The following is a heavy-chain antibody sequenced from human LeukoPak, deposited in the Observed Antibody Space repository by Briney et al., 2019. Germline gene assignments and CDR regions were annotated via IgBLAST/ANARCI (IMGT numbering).Heavy chain of an antibody. Sequence: ASVKVSCKASGYTFTSYDSNWVRQATGQGLEWMGWMNPNSGNTGYAQKFQGRVTMTRNTSISPAYMELSSLRSEDTAVYYCARGPYYDFWSGYYHYYYYGMDVWGQGTTVTVSS. V-gene: IGHV1-8*01. CDR3: ARGPYYDFWSGYYHYYYYGMDV. J-gene: IGHJ6*02. CDR1: GYTFTSYD. D-gene: IGHD3-3*01. CDR2: MNPNSGNT.